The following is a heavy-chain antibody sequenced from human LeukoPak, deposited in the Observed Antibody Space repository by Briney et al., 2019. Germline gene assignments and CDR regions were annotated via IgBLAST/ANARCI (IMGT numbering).Heavy chain of an antibody. J-gene: IGHJ5*02. CDR3: ARGGIAVAGLNWFDP. Sequence: ASVKVSCKASGYTFTSYYMHWVRQAPGQGLEWMGIINPSGGSTSYAQKFQGRVTMTRDMSTSTVYMELSSLRSEDTAVYYCARGGIAVAGLNWFDPWGQGTLATVSS. CDR1: GYTFTSYY. CDR2: INPSGGST. V-gene: IGHV1-46*01. D-gene: IGHD6-19*01.